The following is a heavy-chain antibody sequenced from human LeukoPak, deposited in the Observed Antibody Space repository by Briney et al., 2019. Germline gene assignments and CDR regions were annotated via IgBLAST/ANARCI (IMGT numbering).Heavy chain of an antibody. CDR3: AKDRSNYGEGLDY. D-gene: IGHD4-17*01. CDR1: GFTFDDYA. V-gene: IGHV3-9*03. CDR2: ISWNSGSI. J-gene: IGHJ4*02. Sequence: PGGSLRLSCAASGFTFDDYAMHWVRQAPGKGLEWVSGISWNSGSIGYADSVKGRFTISRDNAKNSLYLQMNSLRAEDMALYYCAKDRSNYGEGLDYWGQGTLVTVSS.